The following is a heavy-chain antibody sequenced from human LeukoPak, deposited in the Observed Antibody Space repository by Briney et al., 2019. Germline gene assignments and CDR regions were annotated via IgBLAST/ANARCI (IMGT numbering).Heavy chain of an antibody. D-gene: IGHD4-17*01. V-gene: IGHV4-4*02. J-gene: IGHJ4*02. CDR1: GGSISSSNW. CDR3: ARHNRGDNADY. CDR2: IYHSGST. Sequence: PSETLSLTCAVSGGSISSSNWWSWVRQPPGKGLEWIGEIYHSGSTYYNPSLKSRVTISVDTSKNQFSLKLSSVTAADTAVYYCARHNRGDNADYWGQGTLVTVSS.